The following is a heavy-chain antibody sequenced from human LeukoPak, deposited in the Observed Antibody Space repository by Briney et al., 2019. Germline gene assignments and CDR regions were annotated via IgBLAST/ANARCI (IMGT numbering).Heavy chain of an antibody. V-gene: IGHV4-59*01. CDR1: GGSISSYY. CDR3: ARDSRRELVHGFDI. Sequence: SQTLSLTCSVSGGSISSYYWSWIRQPPGKGLEWIGYIDYSGSTNYNPSLKSRIIISVDTSKSQFSLKLTSVTAADTAVYYCARDSRRELVHGFDIWGQGTMVTVSA. CDR2: IDYSGST. J-gene: IGHJ3*02. D-gene: IGHD3-10*01.